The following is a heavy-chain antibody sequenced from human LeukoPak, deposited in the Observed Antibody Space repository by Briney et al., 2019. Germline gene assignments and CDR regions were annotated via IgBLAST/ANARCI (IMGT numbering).Heavy chain of an antibody. J-gene: IGHJ3*02. CDR3: ARYYYDNSGSIYAFDI. D-gene: IGHD3-22*01. CDR1: GGSIGSYY. V-gene: IGHV4-59*01. CDR2: IYYSGST. Sequence: SPSETLSLTCTVSGGSIGSYYWTWIRQPPGKGLEWIGYIYYSGSTNYNPSLKSRVTISVDTSKNQFSLKLSSVTTADTAVYYCARYYYDNSGSIYAFDIWGQGTMVTVSS.